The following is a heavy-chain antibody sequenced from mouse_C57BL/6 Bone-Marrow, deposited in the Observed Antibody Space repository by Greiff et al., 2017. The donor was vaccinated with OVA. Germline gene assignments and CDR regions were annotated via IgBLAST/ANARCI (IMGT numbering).Heavy chain of an antibody. Sequence: EVQGVESGGGLVQPGGSLKLSCAASGFTFSDYGMAWVRQAPRKGPEWVAFISNLAYSIYYADTVTGRFTISRENAKNTLYLEMSSLRSEDTAMYYCARQNYGSSLYAMDYWGQGTSVTVSS. CDR2: ISNLAYSI. V-gene: IGHV5-15*01. CDR1: GFTFSDYG. CDR3: ARQNYGSSLYAMDY. D-gene: IGHD1-1*01. J-gene: IGHJ4*01.